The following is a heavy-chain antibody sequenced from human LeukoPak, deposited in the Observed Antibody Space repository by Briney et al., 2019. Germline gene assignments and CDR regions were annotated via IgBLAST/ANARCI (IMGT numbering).Heavy chain of an antibody. Sequence: SANLSPTTSVSGGSISSSSYYWGWIRQPPGKGLGWVESIYFSGSTYYNPSLKSPVAMSVDTSKIQFSLTLSSVTAADSAVYYCARHLSICGSRWFDPWGQGTLVTVSS. CDR1: GGSISSSSYY. D-gene: IGHD3-3*02. V-gene: IGHV4-39*01. CDR2: IYFSGST. CDR3: ARHLSICGSRWFDP. J-gene: IGHJ5*02.